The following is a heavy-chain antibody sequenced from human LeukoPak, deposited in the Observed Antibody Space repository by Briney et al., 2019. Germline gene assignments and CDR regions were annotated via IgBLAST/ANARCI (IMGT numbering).Heavy chain of an antibody. V-gene: IGHV5-51*01. D-gene: IGHD4-23*01. J-gene: IGHJ3*02. CDR3: AGTTVVTPDAFDI. Sequence: GESLQISCKGSGYSFTSYWIGWVRQMPGKGLEWMGIIYPGDSDTRYSPSFQGQVTISADKSISTAYLQWSSLKASDTAMYYCAGTTVVTPDAFDIWGQGTMVTVSS. CDR2: IYPGDSDT. CDR1: GYSFTSYW.